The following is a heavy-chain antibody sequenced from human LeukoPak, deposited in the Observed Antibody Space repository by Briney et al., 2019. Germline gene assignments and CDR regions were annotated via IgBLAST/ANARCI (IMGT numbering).Heavy chain of an antibody. V-gene: IGHV3-23*01. CDR3: ASWSGSSVLDY. CDR2: ISDNGGGA. Sequence: GGSLRLSCAASGFPFSSYGMSWVRQAPGKGLQWVSTISDNGGGADYADSVKGRFTISRDNAKNLLFLQMNSLRAEDTAVYYCASWSGSSVLDYWGQGTLVTVSS. J-gene: IGHJ4*02. D-gene: IGHD3-3*01. CDR1: GFPFSSYG.